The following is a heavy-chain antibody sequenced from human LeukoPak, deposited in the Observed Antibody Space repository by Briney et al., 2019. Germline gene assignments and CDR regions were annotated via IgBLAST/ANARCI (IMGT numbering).Heavy chain of an antibody. D-gene: IGHD5-12*01. CDR3: ARDTIVATRQGYYYYGMDV. Sequence: PGGSLRLSRAASGFTFSSYGMHWVRQAPGKGLEWVAVIWYDGSNKYYADSVKGRFTISRDNSKNTLYLQMNSLRAEDTAVYYCARDTIVATRQGYYYYGMDVWGKGTTVTVSS. CDR2: IWYDGSNK. CDR1: GFTFSSYG. V-gene: IGHV3-33*01. J-gene: IGHJ6*04.